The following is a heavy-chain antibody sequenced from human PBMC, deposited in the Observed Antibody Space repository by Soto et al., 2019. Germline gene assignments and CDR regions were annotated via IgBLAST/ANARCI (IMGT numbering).Heavy chain of an antibody. D-gene: IGHD1-7*01. V-gene: IGHV1-3*01. J-gene: IGHJ5*02. CDR2: INAGNGNT. Sequence: ASVKVSCKASGYTFTSYAMHLVRQAPGQRLEWMGWINAGNGNTKYSQKFQGRVTITRDTSASTAYMELSSLRSEDTVVYYCARDRIITGTKNWFDPWGQGTLVTAPQ. CDR3: ARDRIITGTKNWFDP. CDR1: GYTFTSYA.